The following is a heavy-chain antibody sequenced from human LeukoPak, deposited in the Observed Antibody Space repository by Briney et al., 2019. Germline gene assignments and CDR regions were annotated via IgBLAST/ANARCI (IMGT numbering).Heavy chain of an antibody. CDR3: AKGPIEAAANGLYFDY. V-gene: IGHV3-23*01. CDR1: GFTFSSYA. CDR2: ISGSGGKT. J-gene: IGHJ4*02. Sequence: GGSLRLSCAASGFTFSSYAMSWVRQAPGKGLEWVSVISGSGGKTYYADFVRGRFTISRDSYKNTLYLKENSLRAEDTAVYYCAKGPIEAAANGLYFDYWGQGTLVTVSS. D-gene: IGHD6-13*01.